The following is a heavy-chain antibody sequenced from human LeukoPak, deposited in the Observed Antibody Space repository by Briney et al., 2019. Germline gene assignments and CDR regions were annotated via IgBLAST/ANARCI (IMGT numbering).Heavy chain of an antibody. CDR2: IIPIFGTA. CDR1: GGTFSSYA. CDR3: ARGYNQYYYDSSGYYYAVFEYFRH. Sequence: ASVKVSCKASGGTFSSYAISWVRQAPGQGLEWMGGIIPIFGTASYAQKFQGRVTITTDESTSTAYMELSSLRSEDTAVYYCARGYNQYYYDSSGYYYAVFEYFRHWGQGTLVTVSS. D-gene: IGHD3-22*01. V-gene: IGHV1-69*05. J-gene: IGHJ1*01.